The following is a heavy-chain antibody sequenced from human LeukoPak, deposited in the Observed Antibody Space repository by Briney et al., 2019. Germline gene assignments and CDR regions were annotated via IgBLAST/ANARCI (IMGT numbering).Heavy chain of an antibody. CDR3: ASWSDSSRPNWYFDL. CDR2: IYYSGST. J-gene: IGHJ2*01. D-gene: IGHD3-22*01. CDR1: GGSISSSSYY. V-gene: IGHV4-39*07. Sequence: SETLSLTCTVSGGSISSSSYYWGWIRQPPGKGLEWIGSIYYSGSTYYNPSLKSRVTISVDTSKNQFSLKLSSVTAADTAVYYCASWSDSSRPNWYFDLWGRGTLVTVSS.